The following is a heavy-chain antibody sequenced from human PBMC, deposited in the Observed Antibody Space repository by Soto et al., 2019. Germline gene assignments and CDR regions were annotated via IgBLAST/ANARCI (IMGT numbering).Heavy chain of an antibody. V-gene: IGHV4-34*01. CDR3: ARGSHKLHSYDSSGFYHYVDY. J-gene: IGHJ4*02. D-gene: IGHD3-22*01. Sequence: ASETLSLTCAVYGGSFSDYSWTWIRQPPGKGLEWIGEINDSGSTNYTPSLERRVTISRDTSKNRFSLKLCSVTAADTAVYYCARGSHKLHSYDSSGFYHYVDYWGQGSLVTVS. CDR2: INDSGST. CDR1: GGSFSDYS.